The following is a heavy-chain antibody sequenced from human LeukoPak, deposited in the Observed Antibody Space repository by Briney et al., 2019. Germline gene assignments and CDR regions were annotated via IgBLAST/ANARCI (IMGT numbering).Heavy chain of an antibody. CDR2: ITSNGGTT. CDR1: GFTFSDYA. V-gene: IGHV3-23*01. CDR3: AKAASHWYLDY. J-gene: IGHJ4*02. Sequence: PGVSLRLSCVASGFTFSDYAMTCVRQAPGKGLEWVSTITSNGGTTYYADSVKGRFAISRDNSKNTLFLQMNSLRAEDTAVYYCAKAASHWYLDYWGQGSLVAVSS. D-gene: IGHD1-1*01.